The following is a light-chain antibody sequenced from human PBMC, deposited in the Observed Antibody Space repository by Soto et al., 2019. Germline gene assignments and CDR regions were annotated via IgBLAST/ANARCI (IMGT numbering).Light chain of an antibody. Sequence: DIQMNQPPSSLSASVGDRVTITCRASQSISSYLNWYQQKPGKAPKLQSDAASSMQSGIPSMFSGNESGTDFTLTINSLQPEDFATYYCKPSYSIHYTFGKGTKLEIK. CDR1: QSISSY. CDR3: KPSYSIHYT. CDR2: AAS. J-gene: IGKJ2*01. V-gene: IGKV1-39*01.